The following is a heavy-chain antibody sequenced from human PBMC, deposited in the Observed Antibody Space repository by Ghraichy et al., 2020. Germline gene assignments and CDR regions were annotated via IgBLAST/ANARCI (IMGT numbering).Heavy chain of an antibody. CDR2: INYRGST. CDR1: GGSISGSTFY. CDR3: ARRDTDISRFDY. J-gene: IGHJ4*02. V-gene: IGHV4-39*01. D-gene: IGHD5-18*01. Sequence: SETLSLTCTVSGGSISGSTFYWVWLRQPPGRGLEWIGNINYRGSTNYNPSLKSRVTISVDTSKNQFSLRLTSVTAADTAVYYCARRDTDISRFDYWGQGTLVTVSS.